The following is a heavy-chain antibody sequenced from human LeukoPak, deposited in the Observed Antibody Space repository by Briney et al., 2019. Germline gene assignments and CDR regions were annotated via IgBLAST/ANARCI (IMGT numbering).Heavy chain of an antibody. Sequence: GGSLRLSCAASGFTLNSYLMSWVRQAPGRGLEWVANIKKDGSEENYLDSVKGRFTVSRDNAKNSLYLQVNSLRGEDTAVYYCARSNPNRNALDLWGQGTMVTISS. CDR3: ARSNPNRNALDL. CDR2: IKKDGSEE. V-gene: IGHV3-7*01. D-gene: IGHD1-14*01. J-gene: IGHJ3*01. CDR1: GFTLNSYL.